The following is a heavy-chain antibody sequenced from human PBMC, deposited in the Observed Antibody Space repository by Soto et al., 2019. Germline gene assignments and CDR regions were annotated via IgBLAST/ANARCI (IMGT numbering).Heavy chain of an antibody. Sequence: QVQLQESGPGLVKPSQTLSLTCTVSGGSISSGDYYWSWIRQPPGKGLEWIGYIYHSGSTYYNPSLKSRVTISVYTSKNQFSLRLSSVTAADTAVYYCVRVPRFVVVTAPAVDYWGQGTLVTVSS. J-gene: IGHJ4*02. D-gene: IGHD2-21*02. CDR3: VRVPRFVVVTAPAVDY. CDR1: GGSISSGDYY. V-gene: IGHV4-30-4*01. CDR2: IYHSGST.